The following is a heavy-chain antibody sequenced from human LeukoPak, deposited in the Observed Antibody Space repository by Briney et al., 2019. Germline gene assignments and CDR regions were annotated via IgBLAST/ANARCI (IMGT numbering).Heavy chain of an antibody. D-gene: IGHD6-19*01. V-gene: IGHV3-21*01. CDR3: AKLSHSSGDDY. Sequence: GGSLRLSCTVSGFTFSSYSMNWVRQAPGKGLEWVSSINSSSSYIYYADSVKGRFTTSRDNAKNSLYLQMNSLRAEDTAVYYCAKLSHSSGDDYWGQGTRVTVSS. CDR1: GFTFSSYS. J-gene: IGHJ4*02. CDR2: INSSSSYI.